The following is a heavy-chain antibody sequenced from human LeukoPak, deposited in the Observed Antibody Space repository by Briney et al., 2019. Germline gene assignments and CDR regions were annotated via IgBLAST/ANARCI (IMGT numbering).Heavy chain of an antibody. CDR2: IHDSGST. CDR3: ARVVAAAGNNWFDP. Sequence: PSETLSLTCAVSGDSISSGGYSWSWIRQTPGRGLEWIAYIHDSGSTYNNPSLKSRLSISIDTSKNQFSLKLNSVTAADTAVYYCARVVAAAGNNWFDPWGQGTLVTVSS. V-gene: IGHV4-30-4*07. CDR1: GDSISSGGYS. D-gene: IGHD6-13*01. J-gene: IGHJ5*02.